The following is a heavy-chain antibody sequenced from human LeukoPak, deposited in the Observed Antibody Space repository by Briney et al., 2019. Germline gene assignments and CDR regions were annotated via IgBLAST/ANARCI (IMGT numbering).Heavy chain of an antibody. CDR2: IYFTGST. CDR1: GGSMSNYF. CDR3: ARASGASGNTAFDI. D-gene: IGHD3-10*01. V-gene: IGHV4-4*07. J-gene: IGHJ3*02. Sequence: SETLSLTCTVSGGSMSNYFWNWIRQPAGKGLEWIGRIYFTGSTNYNPSLKSRVTMSVDTSKNHFSLKLNSVTAADTAVYFCARASGASGNTAFDIWGQGTLVTVSS.